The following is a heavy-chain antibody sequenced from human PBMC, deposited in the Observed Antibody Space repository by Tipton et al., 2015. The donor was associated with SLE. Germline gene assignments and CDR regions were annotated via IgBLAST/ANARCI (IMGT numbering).Heavy chain of an antibody. J-gene: IGHJ4*02. D-gene: IGHD6-13*01. V-gene: IGHV4-39*07. Sequence: LRLSCTVSGGSISSSSYYWGWIRQPPGKGLEWIGSIYYSGSTYYNPSLKSRVTISVDTSKNQFSLKLSSVTAADTAVYYCASIAAAGSDFDYWGQGTLVTVSS. CDR3: ASIAAAGSDFDY. CDR2: IYYSGST. CDR1: GGSISSSSYY.